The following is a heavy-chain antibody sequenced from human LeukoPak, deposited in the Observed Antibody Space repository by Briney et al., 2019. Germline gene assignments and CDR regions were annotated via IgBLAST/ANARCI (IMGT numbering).Heavy chain of an antibody. J-gene: IGHJ3*02. D-gene: IGHD1-14*01. Sequence: GESLKISCKGSGYSFTSYWIAWVRQMPGRGLEWMGIIFPGDSDTRYSPSLQGQVTISADKSISTAYLQWSSLKASDTALYYCARRISVTTSRAFDMWGQGTMVTVSP. CDR1: GYSFTSYW. V-gene: IGHV5-51*01. CDR2: IFPGDSDT. CDR3: ARRISVTTSRAFDM.